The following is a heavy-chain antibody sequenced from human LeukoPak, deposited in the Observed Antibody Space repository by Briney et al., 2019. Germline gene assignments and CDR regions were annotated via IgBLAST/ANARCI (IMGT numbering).Heavy chain of an antibody. V-gene: IGHV1-24*01. D-gene: IGHD2-2*01. CDR2: FDPGDGET. J-gene: IGHJ5*02. Sequence: ASVKVSCKVSGYTLTELSMHWVRQAPGKGLEWMGGFDPGDGETIYAQKFQGRVTMTEDTSTDTAYMELSSLRSEDTAVYYCAGIVVVPAAPWFWFDPWGQGTLVTVSS. CDR1: GYTLTELS. CDR3: AGIVVVPAAPWFWFDP.